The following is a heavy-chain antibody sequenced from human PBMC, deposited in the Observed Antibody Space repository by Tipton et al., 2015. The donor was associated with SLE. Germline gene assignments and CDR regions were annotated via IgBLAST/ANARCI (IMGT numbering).Heavy chain of an antibody. D-gene: IGHD6-6*01. CDR1: GGSISSYH. CDR3: ARHAGIAARRDAVDI. V-gene: IGHV4-59*08. CDR2: IYYNGST. Sequence: TLSLTCTVSGGSISSYHWSWIRQPPGKGLEWIGYIYYNGSTNYNPSLKSRVTISVDTSKNHFSLKLSSVTAADTAVYYCARHAGIAARRDAVDIWGQGTMVTVSS. J-gene: IGHJ3*02.